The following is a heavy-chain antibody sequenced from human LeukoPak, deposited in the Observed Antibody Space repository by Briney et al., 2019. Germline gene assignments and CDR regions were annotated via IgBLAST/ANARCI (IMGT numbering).Heavy chain of an antibody. J-gene: IGHJ4*02. D-gene: IGHD1-26*01. Sequence: GGSLRLSCAASGFTFSSYAMHWVRQAPGKGLEWVAVISYDGSNKYYADSVKGRFAISRDNSKNTLYLQMNSLRAEDTAVYYCAREFGGATAYWGQGTLVTVSS. CDR3: AREFGGATAY. CDR2: ISYDGSNK. CDR1: GFTFSSYA. V-gene: IGHV3-30*09.